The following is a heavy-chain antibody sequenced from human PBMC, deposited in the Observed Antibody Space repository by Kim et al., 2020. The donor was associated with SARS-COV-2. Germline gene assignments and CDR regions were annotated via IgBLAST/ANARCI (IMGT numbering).Heavy chain of an antibody. J-gene: IGHJ4*02. CDR3: ARHIDY. V-gene: IGHV4-31*02. Sequence: YYSGTTYNNPSLKTRVTISVDTSKNQFSLTLSSVTAADTAVYYCARHIDYWGQGTLVTVSS. CDR2: YYSGTT.